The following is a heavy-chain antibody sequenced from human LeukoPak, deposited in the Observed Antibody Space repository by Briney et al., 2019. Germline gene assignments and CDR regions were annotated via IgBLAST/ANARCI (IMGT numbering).Heavy chain of an antibody. CDR3: AREVGRDGPSRAFDI. CDR2: INPNSGGT. J-gene: IGHJ3*02. D-gene: IGHD5-24*01. CDR1: GYTFTGYY. V-gene: IGHV1-2*02. Sequence: GASVKVSCKAPGYTFTGYYMHWVRQAPGQGLEWMGWINPNSGGTNYAQKFQGRVTMTRDTSISTAYMELSRLRSDDTAVYYCAREVGRDGPSRAFDIWGQGTMVTVSS.